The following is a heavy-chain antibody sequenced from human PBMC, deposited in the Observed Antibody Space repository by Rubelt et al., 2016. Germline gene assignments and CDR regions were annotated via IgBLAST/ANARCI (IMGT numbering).Heavy chain of an antibody. Sequence: EVQLLESGGGLVQPGGSLRVSCAASGFTFSSYAMSWVRQAPGKGLQWVSVISGSGGSTYYADSVKGRFTISRDNSKNTLYLQMNSLRAEETSLYYCAKGHGGYDIWTGLDYWGQGTLVTVTS. D-gene: IGHD3/OR15-3a*01. J-gene: IGHJ4*02. CDR2: ISGSGGST. V-gene: IGHV3-23*01. CDR1: GFTFSSYA. CDR3: AKGHGGYDIWTGLDY.